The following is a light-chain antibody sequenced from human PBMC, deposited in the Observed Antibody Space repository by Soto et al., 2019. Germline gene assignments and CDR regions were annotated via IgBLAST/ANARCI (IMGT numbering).Light chain of an antibody. J-gene: IGLJ2*01. V-gene: IGLV1-44*01. CDR2: PNN. CDR1: SSNIGSNT. Sequence: QLVLTQPPSASGTPGQRVTISCSGSSSNIGSNTVNWYQLLPGTAPKLLIYPNNDRPSGVPDRFSGSKSGTSASLAISGLQSEDEADYYCAAWDDSLNGVVVGGGTKLTVL. CDR3: AAWDDSLNGVV.